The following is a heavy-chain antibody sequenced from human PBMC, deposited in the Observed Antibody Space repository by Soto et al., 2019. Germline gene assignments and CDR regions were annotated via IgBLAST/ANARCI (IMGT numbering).Heavy chain of an antibody. CDR2: ISGSDGST. Sequence: LRLSCVASGFSFSSYAMSWVRQAPGKGLEWVSVISGSDGSTYYADSVKGRFTISRDNSKNTLYLQMNSLRAEDTAVYYCAKDRERDAWYEDYWGQGTLVTVSS. CDR1: GFSFSSYA. J-gene: IGHJ4*02. CDR3: AKDRERDAWYEDY. V-gene: IGHV3-23*01. D-gene: IGHD6-13*01.